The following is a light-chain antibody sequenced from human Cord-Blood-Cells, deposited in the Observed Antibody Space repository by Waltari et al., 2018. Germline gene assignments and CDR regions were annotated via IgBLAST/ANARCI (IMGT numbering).Light chain of an antibody. CDR2: GGTGGIVG. CDR1: SGYSNYK. Sequence: QPVLTQPPSASASLGASVTLTCTLSSGYSNYKVDWYQQRPGKGPRFVMRGGTGGIVGSKWDGIPDRFSVLGSGLNRYLTIKNIQEEDESDYHCGADHGSGSNFVVFGGGTKLTVL. V-gene: IGLV9-49*01. J-gene: IGLJ3*02. CDR3: GADHGSGSNFVV.